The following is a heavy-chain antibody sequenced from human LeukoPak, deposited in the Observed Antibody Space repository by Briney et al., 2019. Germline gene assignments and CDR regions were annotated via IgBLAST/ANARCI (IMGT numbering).Heavy chain of an antibody. CDR3: ARGNYGDSSFDY. J-gene: IGHJ4*02. Sequence: PGGPLRLSCAASGFTFSSYGMHWIRQASGKGLEWVAVIWYDGSNKYYADSVKGRFTISRDNSKNTLYLQMNSLRAEDTAVYYCARGNYGDSSFDYWGQGTLVTVSS. D-gene: IGHD4-17*01. CDR1: GFTFSSYG. V-gene: IGHV3-33*01. CDR2: IWYDGSNK.